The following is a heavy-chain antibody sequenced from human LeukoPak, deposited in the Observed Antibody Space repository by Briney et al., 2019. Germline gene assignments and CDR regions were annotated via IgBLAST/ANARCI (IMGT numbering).Heavy chain of an antibody. V-gene: IGHV3-23*01. CDR1: GFTFSSYA. D-gene: IGHD3-3*01. CDR2: ISGSGGST. CDR3: AKFQRYDFWSGYNNWFDP. Sequence: GGSLRLSCAASGFTFSSYAMSWVRRAPGKGLEWVSAISGSGGSTYYADSVKGRFTISRDNSKNTLYLQMNSLRAEDTAVYYCAKFQRYDFWSGYNNWFDPWGQGTLVTVSS. J-gene: IGHJ5*02.